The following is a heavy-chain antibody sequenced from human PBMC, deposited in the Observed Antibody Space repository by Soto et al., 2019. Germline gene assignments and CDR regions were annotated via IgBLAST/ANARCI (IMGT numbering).Heavy chain of an antibody. V-gene: IGHV3-23*01. J-gene: IGHJ5*02. Sequence: VSLRPSCASAGFTFSSYAMSWVRQTSGKGLELLSFISDSGDNTKYADSVKGRLTISRDNSKNTLFLQMDRLRADDTAIYYCSKLTLWYGGWFDPWGQGTLVTVSS. CDR1: GFTFSSYA. CDR2: ISDSGDNT. CDR3: SKLTLWYGGWFDP. D-gene: IGHD2-15*01.